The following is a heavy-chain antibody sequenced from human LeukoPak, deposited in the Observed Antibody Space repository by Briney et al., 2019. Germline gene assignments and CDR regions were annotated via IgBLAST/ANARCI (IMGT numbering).Heavy chain of an antibody. Sequence: GGSLRLSCAASGFTFSSYGMHWVRQAPGKGLEWVAVISYDGSNKYYADSVKGRFTISRDNSKNTLYLQMNSLRAEDTAVYYCARRSSGSPPYYFDYWGQGTLVTVSS. CDR1: GFTFSSYG. D-gene: IGHD1-26*01. J-gene: IGHJ4*02. CDR3: ARRSSGSPPYYFDY. CDR2: ISYDGSNK. V-gene: IGHV3-30*03.